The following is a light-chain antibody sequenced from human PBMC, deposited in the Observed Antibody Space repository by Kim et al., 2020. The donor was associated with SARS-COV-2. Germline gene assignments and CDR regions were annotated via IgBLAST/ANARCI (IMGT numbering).Light chain of an antibody. CDR2: AAS. J-gene: IGKJ4*01. CDR3: LQHDTYPYS. CDR1: QGISNN. V-gene: IGKV1-17*03. Sequence: DIQMTQSPSALSASLGDTVTITCRASQGISNNLAWFQQTPGKVPKRLIYAASTLQSGVPSRFSGSRSGTEFTLIINSLQPEDFATYFCLQHDTYPYSFGGGTKLEIK.